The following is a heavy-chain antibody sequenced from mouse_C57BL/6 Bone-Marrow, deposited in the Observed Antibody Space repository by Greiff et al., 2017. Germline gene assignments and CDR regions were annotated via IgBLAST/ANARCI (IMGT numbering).Heavy chain of an antibody. CDR2: IDPSDSYT. D-gene: IGHD3-2*02. Sequence: QVQLQQPGAELVRPGTSVKLSCKASGYTFTSYWMHWVKQRPGQGLEWIGVIDPSDSYTNYNQKFKGKATLTVDTSSSTAYMQLSSLTSEDSAVYYCARLAQATFAYWVQGTLVTVAA. V-gene: IGHV1-59*01. J-gene: IGHJ3*01. CDR3: ARLAQATFAY. CDR1: GYTFTSYW.